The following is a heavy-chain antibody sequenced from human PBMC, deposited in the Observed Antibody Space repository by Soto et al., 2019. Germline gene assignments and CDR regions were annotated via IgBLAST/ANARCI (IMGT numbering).Heavy chain of an antibody. CDR2: IYWDADK. Sequence: QITLKESGPTLVRPAQTLTLTCDFSGFSLSTYHMGVAWIRQPPGKALEWLALIYWDADKRYSPSLKDRLAIYKDTSSNQVVLTITNMDPGDTATYFCAHAGDYDLLTFDHWGPGTLVTVSS. CDR3: AHAGDYDLLTFDH. CDR1: GFSLSTYHMG. D-gene: IGHD4-17*01. V-gene: IGHV2-5*02. J-gene: IGHJ4*02.